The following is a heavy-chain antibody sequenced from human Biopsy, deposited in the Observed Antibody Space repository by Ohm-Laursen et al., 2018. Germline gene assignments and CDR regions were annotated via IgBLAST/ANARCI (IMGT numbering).Heavy chain of an antibody. CDR1: GASISDYY. CDR3: AKGYTDYSDSSGFSYYFRY. Sequence: TLSVTCSVSGASISDYYCVWIRQPAGKGLEWIGLIFTSGSTTYNPSLRSRVTMSVDTSKNQFTLNLSSVTAADTAMYYCAKGYTDYSDSSGFSYYFRYWGQGTLATVSS. CDR2: IFTSGST. V-gene: IGHV4-4*07. D-gene: IGHD3-22*01. J-gene: IGHJ4*02.